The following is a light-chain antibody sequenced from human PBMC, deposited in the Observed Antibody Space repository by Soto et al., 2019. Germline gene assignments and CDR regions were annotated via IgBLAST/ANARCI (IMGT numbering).Light chain of an antibody. J-gene: IGKJ1*01. Sequence: IVLTQSPGTLSLSPGARATVSCRTSQSFSGDCLASYQQRPGQVARLLMYGASSSATGSPDRFSGSGSGIDFNLTISRLGPEDSAVYYCQQYGSSVTFGQGTKVDIK. V-gene: IGKV3-20*01. CDR3: QQYGSSVT. CDR2: GAS. CDR1: QSFSGDC.